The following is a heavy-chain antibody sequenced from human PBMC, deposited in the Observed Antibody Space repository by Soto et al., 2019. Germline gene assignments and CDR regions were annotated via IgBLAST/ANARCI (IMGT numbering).Heavy chain of an antibody. J-gene: IGHJ4*02. D-gene: IGHD6-6*01. CDR2: IKQDGSEK. V-gene: IGHV3-7*03. CDR1: GFIFSSYW. CDR3: ARDGRRYY. Sequence: GGSLRLSCAASGFIFSSYWMSWVRQAPGKGLEWVANIKQDGSEKYYVDSVKGRFTISRDNAKNSLYLQMNSLRAEDTAVYYCARDGRRYYWGQGTLVPVSS.